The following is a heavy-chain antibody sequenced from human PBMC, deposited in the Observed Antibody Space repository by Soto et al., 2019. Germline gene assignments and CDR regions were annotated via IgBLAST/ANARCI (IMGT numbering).Heavy chain of an antibody. CDR3: ASPTICRSTTCLRGAFVH. J-gene: IGHJ4*03. CDR2: FDPEDGEV. V-gene: IGHV1-24*01. CDR1: GNTVIELS. D-gene: IGHD2-2*01. Sequence: QVQLVQSGAEVKKPGATVRVSCKVSGNTVIELSIHLVRQAPGKGREWMGGFDPEDGEVFYAQKIEGRVTMTEDRSRETDYMELSRLRSEDTGVYFCASPTICRSTTCLRGAFVHWGQGTLVTVSS.